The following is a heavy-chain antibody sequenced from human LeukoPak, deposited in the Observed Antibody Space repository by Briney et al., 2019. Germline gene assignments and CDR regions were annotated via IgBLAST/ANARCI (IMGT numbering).Heavy chain of an antibody. CDR2: IYHSGST. D-gene: IGHD3-10*01. V-gene: IGHV4-38-2*02. Sequence: SETLSLTCTVSGYSISSGYYWGWIRQPPGKGLEWIGSIYHSGSTNYNPSLKSRVTISVDTSKNQFSLKLSSVTAADTAVYYCARVGVRVYYYYYYMDVWGKGTTVTVSS. CDR1: GYSISSGYY. J-gene: IGHJ6*03. CDR3: ARVGVRVYYYYYYMDV.